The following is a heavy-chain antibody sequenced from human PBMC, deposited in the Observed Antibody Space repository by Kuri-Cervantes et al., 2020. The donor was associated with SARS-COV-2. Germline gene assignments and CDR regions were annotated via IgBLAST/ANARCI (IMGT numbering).Heavy chain of an antibody. V-gene: IGHV1-24*01. CDR1: GYTLTELS. Sequence: ASVKVSCKVSGYTLTELSMHWVRQAPGKGLEWMGGFDPEDDEAIYAQKFQGRVTMTEDTSTDTAYMELSSLRSEDTAVYYCATTDTAMVPEFDYWGQGTLVTVSS. J-gene: IGHJ4*02. CDR2: FDPEDDEA. D-gene: IGHD5-18*01. CDR3: ATTDTAMVPEFDY.